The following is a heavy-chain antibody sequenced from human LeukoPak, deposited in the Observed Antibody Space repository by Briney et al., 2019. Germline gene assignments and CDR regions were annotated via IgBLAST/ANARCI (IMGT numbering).Heavy chain of an antibody. CDR1: GFTVSSNN. CDR3: ARDYSSWYSHYMDV. D-gene: IGHD6-13*01. J-gene: IGHJ6*03. V-gene: IGHV3-53*01. CDR2: IYSGGST. Sequence: GGSLRLSCAASGFTVSSNNMSWVRQAPGKGLEWVSVIYSGGSTYYADSVKGRFTISRDNSKNTLYLQMNSLRAEDTAVYYCARDYSSWYSHYMDVWGKGTTVTVSS.